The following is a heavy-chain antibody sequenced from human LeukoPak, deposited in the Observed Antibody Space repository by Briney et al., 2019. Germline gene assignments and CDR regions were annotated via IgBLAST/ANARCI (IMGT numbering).Heavy chain of an antibody. Sequence: ASVKVSCKASGYTFTGYYMHWVRQAPGQGLEWMGWINPNSGGTNYAQKFQGWVTMTRDTSISTAYMELSRLRSDDTAVYYCARGGDYGGNPFDYWGQGTLVTVSS. V-gene: IGHV1-2*04. CDR2: INPNSGGT. CDR1: GYTFTGYY. CDR3: ARGGDYGGNPFDY. J-gene: IGHJ4*02. D-gene: IGHD4-23*01.